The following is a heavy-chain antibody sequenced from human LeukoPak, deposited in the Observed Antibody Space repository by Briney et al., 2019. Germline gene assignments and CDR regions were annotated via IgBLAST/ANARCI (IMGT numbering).Heavy chain of an antibody. D-gene: IGHD3-10*01. CDR2: IRYDGSNK. V-gene: IGHV3-30*02. J-gene: IGHJ4*02. Sequence: GGSLTLSCAASGFTFSSYGMHWVRQAPGKGLEWVAFIRYDGSNKYYSDSMKGRFTISRDNSKNTLYLQMNSLRAEDTAVYYCAKDKGPSGTYYTYYFDCWGQGTLVTVSS. CDR3: AKDKGPSGTYYTYYFDC. CDR1: GFTFSSYG.